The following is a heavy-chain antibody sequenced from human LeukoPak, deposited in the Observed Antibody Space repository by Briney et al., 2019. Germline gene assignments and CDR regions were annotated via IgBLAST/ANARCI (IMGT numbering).Heavy chain of an antibody. Sequence: SVKVSCKASGGTFSSYAISWVRQAPGQGLEWMGGIIPIFGTANYTQKFQGRVTITADESTSTAYMELSSLRSEDTAVYYCARDLRPYYYYGMDVWGQGTTVTVSS. J-gene: IGHJ6*02. CDR1: GGTFSSYA. CDR3: ARDLRPYYYYGMDV. CDR2: IIPIFGTA. D-gene: IGHD6-6*01. V-gene: IGHV1-69*13.